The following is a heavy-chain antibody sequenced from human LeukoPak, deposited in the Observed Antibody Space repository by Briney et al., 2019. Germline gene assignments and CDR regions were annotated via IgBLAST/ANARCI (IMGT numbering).Heavy chain of an antibody. CDR3: AKGSQWLLRGGAYFDS. J-gene: IGHJ4*02. V-gene: IGHV3-23*01. CDR1: GFTFNNYA. CDR2: MSGVGGTT. Sequence: PGGSLRLSCEASGFTFNNYAMNWVRQAPGKGLEWVSAMSGVGGTTYYAASVRGRFTVSRGNSKNILSLQMSSLRVEDTAVYYCAKGSQWLLRGGAYFDSWGQGTPVSVSS. D-gene: IGHD6-19*01.